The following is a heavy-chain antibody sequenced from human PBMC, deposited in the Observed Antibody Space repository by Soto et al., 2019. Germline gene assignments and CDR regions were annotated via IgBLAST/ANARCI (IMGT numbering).Heavy chain of an antibody. CDR2: ISSSSSYI. CDR1: GFTFSSYS. D-gene: IGHD3-10*01. CDR3: ARGKLLMVRGGGMDV. Sequence: PGGSLRLSCAASGFTFSSYSMNWVRQAPGKGLEWVSSISSSSSYIYYADSVKGRFTISRDNAKNSLYLQMNSLRAEDTAVYYCARGKLLMVRGGGMDVWGQGTTVTVS. V-gene: IGHV3-21*01. J-gene: IGHJ6*02.